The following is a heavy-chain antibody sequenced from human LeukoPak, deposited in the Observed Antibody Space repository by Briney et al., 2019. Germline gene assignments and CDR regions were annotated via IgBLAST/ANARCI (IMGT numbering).Heavy chain of an antibody. CDR1: GGSFNTHY. Sequence: SETLSLTCTVSGGSFNTHYWNWIRQPPGKGLEWIGYIYYSGSTNYNPSLKSRVTISVDTSKNQFSLKLSSVTAADTAVYYCARGSYKYYFDYWGQGTLVTVSS. D-gene: IGHD3-10*01. J-gene: IGHJ4*02. CDR3: ARGSYKYYFDY. CDR2: IYYSGST. V-gene: IGHV4-59*11.